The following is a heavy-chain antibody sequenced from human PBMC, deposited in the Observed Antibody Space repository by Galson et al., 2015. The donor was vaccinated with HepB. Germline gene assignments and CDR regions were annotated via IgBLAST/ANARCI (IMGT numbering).Heavy chain of an antibody. J-gene: IGHJ6*02. V-gene: IGHV1-3*01. D-gene: IGHD3-3*01. CDR1: GYTFTSYA. Sequence: SVKVSCKASGYTFTSYAMHWVRQAPGQRLEWMGWINAGNGDTKYSQKFQGRVTITRDTSASTAYMNLSSLRSEDTAAYYCVRDLRGSTFGVIMQDYYYYGMDVWGQGSTVTVSS. CDR2: INAGNGDT. CDR3: VRDLRGSTFGVIMQDYYYYGMDV.